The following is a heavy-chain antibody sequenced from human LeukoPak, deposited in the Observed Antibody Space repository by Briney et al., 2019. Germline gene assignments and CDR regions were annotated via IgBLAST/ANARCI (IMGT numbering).Heavy chain of an antibody. CDR2: ISSSSYI. V-gene: IGHV3-21*01. Sequence: GGSLRLSCAASGFTFSSYSMNWVRQAPGKGLEWVSSISSSSYIYYADSVKGRFTISRDNAKNSLYLQMNSLRAEDTAVYYCARERYYYYGMDVWGQGTTVTVSS. CDR1: GFTFSSYS. J-gene: IGHJ6*02. CDR3: ARERYYYYGMDV.